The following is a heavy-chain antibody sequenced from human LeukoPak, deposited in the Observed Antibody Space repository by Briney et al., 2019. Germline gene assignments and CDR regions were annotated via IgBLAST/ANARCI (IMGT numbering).Heavy chain of an antibody. Sequence: GGCLRLSCAVYGFTFSSEWIGSVRQARGGGCGWVANIKQGGREKYDVDSVKGRFTISRDNAKNPLYLQMTSLRAEDTAVYYCARERWLQLGYYFDYWGQGTLVTVSS. D-gene: IGHD5-24*01. J-gene: IGHJ4*02. CDR3: ARERWLQLGYYFDY. V-gene: IGHV3-7*03. CDR2: IKQGGREK. CDR1: GFTFSSEW.